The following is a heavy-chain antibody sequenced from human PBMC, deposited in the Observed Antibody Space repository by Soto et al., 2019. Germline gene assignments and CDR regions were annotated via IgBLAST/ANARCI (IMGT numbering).Heavy chain of an antibody. D-gene: IGHD6-19*01. V-gene: IGHV5-51*01. CDR1: GYSFAKYW. Sequence: GESLKISCKGSGYSFAKYWIAWVRQMPGKGLEWMGIIYPGDSDTRYSPSFQGQVNISADKSISTAYLQWSSLKASDTAMYYCVRLPGSGWYSWFDPWGQGTSVTVSS. CDR3: VRLPGSGWYSWFDP. J-gene: IGHJ5*02. CDR2: IYPGDSDT.